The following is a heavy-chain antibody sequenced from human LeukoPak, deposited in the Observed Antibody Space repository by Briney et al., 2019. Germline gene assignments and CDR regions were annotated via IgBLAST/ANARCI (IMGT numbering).Heavy chain of an antibody. CDR1: GYSISSGYY. CDR2: INHSGST. V-gene: IGHV4-38-2*02. CDR3: ALIVEYYYDSSQYDY. J-gene: IGHJ4*02. Sequence: SETLSLTCSVSGYSISSGYYWGWIRQPPGKGLEWIGEINHSGSTNYNPSLKSRVTISVDTSKNQFSLKLSSVTAADTAVYYCALIVEYYYDSSQYDYWGQGTLVTVSS. D-gene: IGHD3-22*01.